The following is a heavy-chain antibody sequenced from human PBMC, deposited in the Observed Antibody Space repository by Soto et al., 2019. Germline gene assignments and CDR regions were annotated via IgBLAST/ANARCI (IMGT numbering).Heavy chain of an antibody. CDR3: ARVGPWVPHYYYSSPDTLQNWFDP. J-gene: IGHJ5*02. CDR1: GASIRSYY. Sequence: PSETLSLTCSVSGASIRSYYWHWIRQPPGKGLEWIGYVYTIDYTRYSSSLKSRVTISVDTSKSQFYLRLNSVTAADTAVYYCARVGPWVPHYYYSSPDTLQNWFDPWGQGTLVTVSS. CDR2: VYTIDYT. D-gene: IGHD3-22*01. V-gene: IGHV4-4*08.